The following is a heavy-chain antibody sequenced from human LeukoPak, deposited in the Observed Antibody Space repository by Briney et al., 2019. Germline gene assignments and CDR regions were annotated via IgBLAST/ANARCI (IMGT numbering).Heavy chain of an antibody. CDR1: GFSFSNYA. CDR2: ISGSGGST. V-gene: IGHV3-23*01. J-gene: IGHJ4*02. Sequence: GGSLRLSGVSSGFSFSNYAMSWVRQAPGKGLEWVSSISGSGGSTHYADSVKGRFTISRDNSKNTLYLQMNSLRAEDTAVYYCARGAAAGTRNFDYWGQGTLVTVSS. D-gene: IGHD6-13*01. CDR3: ARGAAAGTRNFDY.